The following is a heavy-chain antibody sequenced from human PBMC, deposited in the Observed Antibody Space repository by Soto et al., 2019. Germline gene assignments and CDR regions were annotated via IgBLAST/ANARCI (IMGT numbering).Heavy chain of an antibody. CDR2: ISAFHGIT. CDR1: GGTFGSYT. D-gene: IGHD2-8*02. Sequence: ASVKVSCKASGGTFGSYTLNWVRQAPGQGLEWMGWISAFHGITNYAQKLQGRVTMTADTSTSTAYMELRSLRSDDTAVYYCARGGPGGAFDIWGQGTMVTVSS. CDR3: ARGGPGGAFDI. J-gene: IGHJ3*02. V-gene: IGHV1-18*04.